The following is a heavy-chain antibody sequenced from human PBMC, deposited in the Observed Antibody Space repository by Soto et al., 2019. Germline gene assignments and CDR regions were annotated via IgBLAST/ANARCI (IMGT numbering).Heavy chain of an antibody. J-gene: IGHJ4*02. CDR2: ISWNGNII. D-gene: IGHD2-15*01. CDR3: AKGGPDAFSGGGRCYSDS. V-gene: IGHV3-9*01. Sequence: EVQLVESGGGLVQPGGSLRLSCAASGFTFDDYAMHWVRRVPGKGLEWVSSISWNGNIIGYADSVKGRFTISRDNAKNSLYLQMNSLRPEDTALYYCAKGGPDAFSGGGRCYSDSWGQGTLVTVSS. CDR1: GFTFDDYA.